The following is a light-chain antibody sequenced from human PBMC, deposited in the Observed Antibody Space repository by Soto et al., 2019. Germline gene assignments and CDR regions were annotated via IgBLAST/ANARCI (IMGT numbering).Light chain of an antibody. CDR2: DVT. V-gene: IGLV2-11*01. Sequence: QSALTQPRSVSGSPGQSVTISCTGTSNDIGTYNFVSWYQKHPGKAPKLIIYDVTKRPSGVPDRFSGSKSGNTASLTISGLQAEDEADYYCCSYAGTFVVFGGGTQLTVL. CDR3: CSYAGTFVV. CDR1: SNDIGTYNF. J-gene: IGLJ2*01.